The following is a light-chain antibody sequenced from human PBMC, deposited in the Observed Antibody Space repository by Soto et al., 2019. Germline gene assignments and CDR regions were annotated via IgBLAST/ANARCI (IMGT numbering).Light chain of an antibody. CDR2: AAY. CDR3: QQSYDMPCT. J-gene: IGKJ1*01. Sequence: DIQMTQSPSSLSASIGDRVTITCRASQSISSYLTWYQQKPGKAPKLLIYAAYNLQSGVPSRFSGSGSGTDFTLTISRVQPADFAAYYCQQSYDMPCTFGQATKVENK. V-gene: IGKV1-39*01. CDR1: QSISSY.